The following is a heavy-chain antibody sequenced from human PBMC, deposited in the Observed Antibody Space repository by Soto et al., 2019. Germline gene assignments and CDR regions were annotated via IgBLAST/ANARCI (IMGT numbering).Heavy chain of an antibody. CDR2: ISYDGSNK. CDR3: AKDLLAGASYYFDY. D-gene: IGHD1-26*01. CDR1: GFTFSSYG. J-gene: IGHJ4*02. Sequence: QVPLVESGGGVVQPGRSLRLSCAASGFTFSSYGMHWVRQAPGKGLEWVAVISYDGSNKYYADSVKGRFTISRDNSKNTLYLQMNSLRAEDTAVYYCAKDLLAGASYYFDYWGQGTLVTVSS. V-gene: IGHV3-30*18.